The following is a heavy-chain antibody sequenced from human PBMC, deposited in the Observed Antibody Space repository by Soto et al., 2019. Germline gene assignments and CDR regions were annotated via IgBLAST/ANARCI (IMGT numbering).Heavy chain of an antibody. D-gene: IGHD1-7*01. CDR2: MYYSGTT. J-gene: IGHJ1*01. CDR3: ATHNWNLDP. CDR1: GGSIRSTTYY. V-gene: IGHV4-39*01. Sequence: QLQLQESGPGLVKPSETLSLTCTVSGGSIRSTTYYWGWIRQPPGKGLEWIGSMYYSGTTYYNPSLKGRVTISMDMSRNQFSLKLTSVTAADTAVYYCATHNWNLDPWGQGTLVTVSS.